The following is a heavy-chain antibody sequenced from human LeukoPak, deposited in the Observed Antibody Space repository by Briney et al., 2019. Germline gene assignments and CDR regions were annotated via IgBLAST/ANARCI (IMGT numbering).Heavy chain of an antibody. CDR1: GFTFSSYC. V-gene: IGHV3-7*04. D-gene: IGHD3-10*01. Sequence: GGSLRLSCAASGFTFSSYCMSWVRQAPGKGLEWVANTKQDGSEKYYVDSVKGRFTISRDNAKNSLYLQMNSLRAEDTAVYYCEREDAMVRGVIIGNYFDYWGQGTLVTVSS. CDR3: EREDAMVRGVIIGNYFDY. J-gene: IGHJ4*02. CDR2: TKQDGSEK.